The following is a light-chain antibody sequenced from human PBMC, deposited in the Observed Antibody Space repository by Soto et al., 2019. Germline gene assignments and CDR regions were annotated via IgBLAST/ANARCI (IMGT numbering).Light chain of an antibody. CDR3: QQYNAWPRT. CDR1: QSVRSH. CDR2: GAS. V-gene: IGKV3-15*01. Sequence: IVMTQSPATLSVSPGEGVTLSCRASQSVRSHLAWYQQKPGQPPRLLIYGASTRATGIPARFSGSGSGTEFTLTITSLQSEDFAVYYCQQYNAWPRTFGQGTKVDIK. J-gene: IGKJ1*01.